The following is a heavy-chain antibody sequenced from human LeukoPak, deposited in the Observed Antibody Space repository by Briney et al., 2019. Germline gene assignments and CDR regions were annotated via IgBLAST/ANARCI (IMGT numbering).Heavy chain of an antibody. D-gene: IGHD6-13*01. CDR3: ARERSSSWNQYNWFDL. CDR2: INHSGST. Sequence: SETLSLTCAVYGGSFSGYYWSWIRQPPGKGLEWIGEINHSGSTNYNPSLKSRVTISVDTSKNQFSLKLSSVTAADTAVYYCARERSSSWNQYNWFDLWGQGTLVTVSS. J-gene: IGHJ5*02. CDR1: GGSFSGYY. V-gene: IGHV4-34*01.